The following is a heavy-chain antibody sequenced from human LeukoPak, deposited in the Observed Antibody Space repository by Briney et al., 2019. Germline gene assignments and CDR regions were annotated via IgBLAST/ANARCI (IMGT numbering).Heavy chain of an antibody. J-gene: IGHJ4*02. V-gene: IGHV1-2*02. CDR2: INPNSGGT. D-gene: IGHD3-9*01. CDR3: ARDKIYDILTGYYMTFDN. Sequence: GASVKVSCKASGYTFTGYYMHWVRQAPGQGLEWMGWINPNSGGTNYAQKFQGRVTMTRDTSISTAYMELSRLRSDDTAVYYCARDKIYDILTGYYMTFDNWGQGTLVTVSS. CDR1: GYTFTGYY.